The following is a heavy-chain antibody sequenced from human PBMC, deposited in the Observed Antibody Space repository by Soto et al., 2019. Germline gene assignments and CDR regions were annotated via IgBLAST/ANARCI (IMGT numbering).Heavy chain of an antibody. CDR2: ISLYSDGT. CDR1: GYSFSNYG. V-gene: IGHV1-18*01. CDR3: ARVVPGAEAWFGP. D-gene: IGHD2-2*01. J-gene: IGHJ5*02. Sequence: GASVKVSCKTSGYSFSNYGITWVRQAPGQPLEWLGWISLYSDGTNYAQKFQGRVSMTTDTSTTTAYMELRSLRSDDTAVYYCARVVPGAEAWFGPWGQGTLVTVSS.